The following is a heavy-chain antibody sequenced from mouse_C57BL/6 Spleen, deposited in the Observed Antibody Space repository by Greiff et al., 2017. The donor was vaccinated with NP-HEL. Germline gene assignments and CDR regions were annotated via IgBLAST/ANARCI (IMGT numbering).Heavy chain of an antibody. CDR2: IDPETGGT. D-gene: IGHD2-2*01. CDR1: GYTFTDYE. J-gene: IGHJ3*01. Sequence: QVQLKQSGAELVRPGASVTLSCKASGYTFTDYEMHWVKQTPVHGLEWIGAIDPETGGTAYNQKFKGKAILTADKSSSTAYMELRSLTSEDSAVYYCTREALMVTPFAYWGQGTLVTVSA. V-gene: IGHV1-15*01. CDR3: TREALMVTPFAY.